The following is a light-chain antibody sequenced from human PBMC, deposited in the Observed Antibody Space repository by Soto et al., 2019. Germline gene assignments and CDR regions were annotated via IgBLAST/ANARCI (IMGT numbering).Light chain of an antibody. CDR2: DAS. J-gene: IGKJ1*01. V-gene: IGKV3-11*01. Sequence: EIVLTQSPATLSLSPGERATLSCGASQSVRSYLAWYQQKPGQAPRLLIYDASNRATGIPARFSGSGSGTDFTLTISSREPEDLAVYYCQQRSNWRTFGQGTKVEIK. CDR1: QSVRSY. CDR3: QQRSNWRT.